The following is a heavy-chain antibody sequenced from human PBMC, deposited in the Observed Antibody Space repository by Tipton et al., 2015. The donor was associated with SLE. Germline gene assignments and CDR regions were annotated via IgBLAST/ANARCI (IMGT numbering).Heavy chain of an antibody. J-gene: IGHJ6*03. D-gene: IGHD2-15*01. CDR3: ARGSRDSIYYYYYMDV. CDR1: GGSISGHY. V-gene: IGHV4-59*11. CDR2: IYYSGST. Sequence: TLSLTCTVSGGSISGHYWSWIRQSPEKGLEYIGYIYYSGSTFYNPSLKSRLTLSLDTSEKQFSLKLSSVTAADTAVYYCARGSRDSIYYYYYMDVWGKGTTVTVSS.